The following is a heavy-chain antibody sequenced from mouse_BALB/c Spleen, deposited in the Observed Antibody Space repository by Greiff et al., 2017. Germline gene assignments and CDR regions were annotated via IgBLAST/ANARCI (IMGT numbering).Heavy chain of an antibody. V-gene: IGHV5-15*02. CDR3: ARDRAHYYGFFDY. Sequence: EVQGVESGGGLVQPGGSRKLSCAASGFTFSDYGMAWVRQAPGKGPEWVAFISNLAYSIYYADTVTGRFTISRENAKNTLYLEMSSLRYEDTAMYYCARDRAHYYGFFDYWGQGTTLTVSS. CDR2: ISNLAYSI. D-gene: IGHD1-2*01. J-gene: IGHJ2*01. CDR1: GFTFSDYG.